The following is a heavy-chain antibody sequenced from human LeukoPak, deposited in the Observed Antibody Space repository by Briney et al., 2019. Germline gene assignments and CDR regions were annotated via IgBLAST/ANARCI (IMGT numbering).Heavy chain of an antibody. CDR3: AREGLLWGQGAFDI. CDR1: GFTFSSYG. Sequence: GGSLRLSCAASGFTFSSYGMHWVRQAPGKGLEWVAVISYDGSNKYYADSVKGRFTISRDNSKNTLYLQMNSLRAEDTAVYYCAREGLLWGQGAFDIWGQGTMVTVSS. J-gene: IGHJ3*02. CDR2: ISYDGSNK. V-gene: IGHV3-30*03. D-gene: IGHD3-10*01.